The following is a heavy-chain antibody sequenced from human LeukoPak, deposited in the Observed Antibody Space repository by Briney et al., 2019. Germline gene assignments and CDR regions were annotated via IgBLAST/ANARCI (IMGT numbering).Heavy chain of an antibody. CDR1: GGTFSSYA. CDR2: IIPIFGTA. Sequence: SVKVSCKASGGTFSSYAISWVRQAPGQGLEWMGGIIPIFGTANYAQKFQGRVTITTDESPSTAYMELSSLRYEDTAVYYCARVGYCSGGRCYGLYDYWGQGTLVSVSS. J-gene: IGHJ4*02. V-gene: IGHV1-69*05. CDR3: ARVGYCSGGRCYGLYDY. D-gene: IGHD2-15*01.